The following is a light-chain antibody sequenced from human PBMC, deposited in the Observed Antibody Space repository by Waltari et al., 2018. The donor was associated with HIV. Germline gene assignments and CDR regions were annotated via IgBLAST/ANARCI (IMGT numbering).Light chain of an antibody. CDR3: QQYKYWPLT. CDR2: DAS. CDR1: QTINTD. J-gene: IGKJ4*01. Sequence: VMTQSPATLSVSPGESATLSCRASQTINTDVAWYQQKPGQTPRLLMSDASSRATGVPDRFSGSGSGTEFTLTISGLQSEDFAVYYCQQYKYWPLTFGGGTKVEIK. V-gene: IGKV3-15*01.